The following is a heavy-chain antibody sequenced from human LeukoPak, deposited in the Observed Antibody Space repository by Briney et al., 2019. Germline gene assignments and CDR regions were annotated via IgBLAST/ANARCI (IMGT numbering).Heavy chain of an antibody. CDR2: IHPSGST. D-gene: IGHD3-9*01. Sequence: PSETLSLTCAVSGGSINNSKWWNWVRQPPGKGLEWIGEIHPSGSTRYNPSLKSRLSISIDKSNDQVSLKLSSVTAADTAVYYCATYHDISSGYTFDSWGQGTLVTVSS. CDR3: ATYHDISSGYTFDS. CDR1: GGSINNSKW. V-gene: IGHV4-4*02. J-gene: IGHJ4*02.